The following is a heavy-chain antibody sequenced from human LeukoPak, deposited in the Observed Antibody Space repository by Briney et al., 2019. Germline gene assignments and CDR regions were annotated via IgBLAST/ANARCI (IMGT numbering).Heavy chain of an antibody. CDR2: IIPISGSA. V-gene: IGHV1-69*05. Sequence: SVKVSCKASRGTFSTYAISWVRQAPGQGLEWMGGIIPISGSAKYTQKFQGRVTITTDESTNTAYMELRSLRSEDTAVYYCATTMGYLDYCSGGTCYSMLDWGQGTLVTVFS. D-gene: IGHD2-15*01. CDR1: RGTFSTYA. CDR3: ATTMGYLDYCSGGTCYSMLD. J-gene: IGHJ4*02.